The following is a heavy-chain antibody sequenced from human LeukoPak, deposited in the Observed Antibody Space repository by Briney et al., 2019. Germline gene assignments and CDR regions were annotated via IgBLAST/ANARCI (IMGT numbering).Heavy chain of an antibody. Sequence: ASVKVSCKASGYTFTSYYMHWVRQAPRQGLEWMGIINPSGGSTSYAQKFQGKVTMTRDTSTSTVYMELSSLRSEDTAVYYCARDQNSSSWEGVLDYWGQGTLVTVSS. CDR3: ARDQNSSSWEGVLDY. CDR2: INPSGGST. CDR1: GYTFTSYY. V-gene: IGHV1-46*03. D-gene: IGHD6-13*01. J-gene: IGHJ4*02.